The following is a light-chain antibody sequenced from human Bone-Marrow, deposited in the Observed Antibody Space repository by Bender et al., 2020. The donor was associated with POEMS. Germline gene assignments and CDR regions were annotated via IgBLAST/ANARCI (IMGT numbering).Light chain of an antibody. CDR3: ATWDDSLSGHVL. V-gene: IGLV1-44*01. CDR1: GSNIGGYP. Sequence: QSVLTQPPSVSGTPGQRVTISCSGSGSNIGGYPVNWYQQLPGTAPRLLIYTNNERPSGVPDRFSGSKSGTSASLAISGLLPDDEAHYYCATWDDSLSGHVLFGGGTKVTVL. CDR2: TNN. J-gene: IGLJ2*01.